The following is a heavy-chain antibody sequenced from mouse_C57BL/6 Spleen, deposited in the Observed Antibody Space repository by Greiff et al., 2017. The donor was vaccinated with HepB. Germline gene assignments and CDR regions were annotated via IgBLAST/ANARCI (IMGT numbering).Heavy chain of an antibody. CDR2: IDPSDSET. D-gene: IGHD2-3*01. Sequence: VKLQQPGAELVRPGSSVKLSCKASGYTFTSYWMHWVKQRPIQGLEWIGNIDPSDSETHYNQKFKDKATLTVDKSSSTAYMQLSSLTSEDSAVYYCARLGYSAWFAYWGQGTLVTVSA. CDR1: GYTFTSYW. J-gene: IGHJ3*01. CDR3: ARLGYSAWFAY. V-gene: IGHV1-52*01.